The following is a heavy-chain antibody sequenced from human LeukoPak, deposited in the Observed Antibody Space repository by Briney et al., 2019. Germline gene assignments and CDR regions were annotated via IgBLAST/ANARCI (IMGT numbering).Heavy chain of an antibody. D-gene: IGHD3-22*01. Sequence: GGSPRLSCAASGFTVDSNYLSWVRQASGKGLEWVGRIRSKANNYATAYAASVKGRFTISRDDSKNTAYLQMNSLKTEDTAVYYCTGDNFDSSVKFDYWGQGTLVTVSS. J-gene: IGHJ4*02. CDR1: GFTVDSNY. V-gene: IGHV3-73*01. CDR3: TGDNFDSSVKFDY. CDR2: IRSKANNYAT.